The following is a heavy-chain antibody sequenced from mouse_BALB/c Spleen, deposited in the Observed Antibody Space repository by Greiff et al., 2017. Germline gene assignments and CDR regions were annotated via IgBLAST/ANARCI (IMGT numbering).Heavy chain of an antibody. CDR2: IFPGSGTT. D-gene: IGHD2-1*01. J-gene: IGHJ4*01. Sequence: QVQLQQSGPELVTPGASVSISCKASGYSFTSYYIHWVKQRPGQGLEWIGWIFPGSGTTKYNEKFKGKATLTADTSSSTAYMQLSSLTSEDSAVYFGEGNGNPDAMDYWGQGTAVTVSA. CDR1: GYSFTSYY. V-gene: IGHV1-66*01. CDR3: EGNGNPDAMDY.